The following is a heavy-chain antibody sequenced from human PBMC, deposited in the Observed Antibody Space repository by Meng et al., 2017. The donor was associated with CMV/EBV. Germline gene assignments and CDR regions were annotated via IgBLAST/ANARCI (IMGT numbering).Heavy chain of an antibody. J-gene: IGHJ6*02. Sequence: ASVKVSCKASGYTFTGYYMHWVRQAPGQGLEWMGIINPSGGSTSYAQKFQGRVTMTRDTSTSTVYMELSSLRSEDTAVYYCARDRAHYSSSWSSDYGMDVWGQGTTVTV. D-gene: IGHD6-13*01. CDR2: INPSGGST. CDR1: GYTFTGYY. CDR3: ARDRAHYSSSWSSDYGMDV. V-gene: IGHV1-46*01.